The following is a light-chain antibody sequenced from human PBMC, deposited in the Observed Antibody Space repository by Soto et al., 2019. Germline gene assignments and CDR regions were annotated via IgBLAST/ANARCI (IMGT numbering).Light chain of an antibody. J-gene: IGLJ1*01. CDR2: EVS. V-gene: IGLV2-8*01. CDR3: SSYAGSNYV. Sequence: SVLTQPPSASGSPGQSVTISCTGTSSDVGGYNYVSWYQQHPGKVPKLMIYEVSKRPSGVPDRFSGSKSGNTASLTVSGLQAEDEADYYCSSYAGSNYVFGTGTKVTVL. CDR1: SSDVGGYNY.